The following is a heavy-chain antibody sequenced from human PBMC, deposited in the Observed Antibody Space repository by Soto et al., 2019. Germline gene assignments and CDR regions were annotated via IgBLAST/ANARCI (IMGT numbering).Heavy chain of an antibody. CDR2: IYYSGST. CDR1: GGSISSGGYY. J-gene: IGHJ4*02. V-gene: IGHV4-31*03. CDR3: ARDPAGSGADY. D-gene: IGHD3-10*01. Sequence: QVQLQESGPGLVKPSQTLSLTCTVSGGSISSGGYYWSWIRQHPGKGLEWMGYIYYSGSTYYNPSLKSRVNLSVDTSKNQSSLKLSSVTAAATAVYYCARDPAGSGADYWGQGTLVTVSS.